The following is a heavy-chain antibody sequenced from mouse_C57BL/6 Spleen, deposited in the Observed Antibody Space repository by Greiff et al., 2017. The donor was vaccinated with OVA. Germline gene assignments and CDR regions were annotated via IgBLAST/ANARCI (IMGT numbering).Heavy chain of an antibody. Sequence: EVTLEESGGGLVKPGGSLKLSCAASGFPFRDYGMHWVRQAPEKGLEWFAYISSGSSTIYYADPVKGRFTISRDNAKNTLFLQMTSLRSEDTAMDYCARTYYGSRGYAMDYWGQGTSVTVSS. D-gene: IGHD1-1*01. CDR2: ISSGSSTI. CDR1: GFPFRDYG. CDR3: ARTYYGSRGYAMDY. V-gene: IGHV5-17*01. J-gene: IGHJ4*01.